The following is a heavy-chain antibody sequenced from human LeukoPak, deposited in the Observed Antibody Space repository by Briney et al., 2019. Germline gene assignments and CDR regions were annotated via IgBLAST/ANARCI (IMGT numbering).Heavy chain of an antibody. Sequence: PGGSLRLSCAASGFTFSSYGMSWVRQAPGKGLEWVSAISGSGGSTYYADSVKGRFTISRDNSKNTLYLQMNSLRVGDTALYYCIRGGSPEAFDIWGQGTMVTVSS. CDR3: IRGGSPEAFDI. V-gene: IGHV3-23*01. CDR1: GFTFSSYG. D-gene: IGHD3-16*01. J-gene: IGHJ3*02. CDR2: ISGSGGST.